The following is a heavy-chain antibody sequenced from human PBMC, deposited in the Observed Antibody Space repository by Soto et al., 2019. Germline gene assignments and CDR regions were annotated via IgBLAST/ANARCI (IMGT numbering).Heavy chain of an antibody. CDR1: GFTFSNYG. CDR2: ILYDGSDK. CDR3: AKDRIVMIRGVMNYYGMDV. D-gene: IGHD3-10*01. Sequence: QVQLVESGGGVVQPGRSLRLSCAASGFTFSNYGMHWVRQAPGKGLEWVAFILYDGSDKYFADSVKGRFTISRDNSKNTLDLQMNSLRAEDTAVYYCAKDRIVMIRGVMNYYGMDVWGQGTTVIVSS. V-gene: IGHV3-30*18. J-gene: IGHJ6*02.